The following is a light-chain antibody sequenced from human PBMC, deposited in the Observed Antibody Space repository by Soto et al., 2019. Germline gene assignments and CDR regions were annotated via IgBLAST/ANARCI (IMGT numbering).Light chain of an antibody. CDR2: SNN. CDR1: SSNIGSNT. Sequence: QSVLTQPPSASGTPGQRVTISCSGSSSNIGSNTVNWYQQLPGTAPKLLMYSNNQRPSVVPDRFSGSKSGTSASLAISGLESDDEADYYCAAGDDSLNGHVFGTGTKLTVL. V-gene: IGLV1-44*01. CDR3: AAGDDSLNGHV. J-gene: IGLJ1*01.